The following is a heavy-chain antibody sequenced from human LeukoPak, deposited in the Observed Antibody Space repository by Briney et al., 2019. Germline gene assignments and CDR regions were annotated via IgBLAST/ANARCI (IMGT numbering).Heavy chain of an antibody. D-gene: IGHD6-6*01. CDR3: ARGGRIAARRLLDY. J-gene: IGHJ4*02. CDR2: INTNTGNP. V-gene: IGHV7-4-1*02. CDR1: GYTFTSYA. Sequence: ASVTVSCKASGYTFTSYAMNWVRQAPGQGLEWMGWINTNTGNPTYAQGFTGRFVFSLDTSVSTAYLQISSLKAEDTAVYYCARGGRIAARRLLDYWGQGTLVTVSS.